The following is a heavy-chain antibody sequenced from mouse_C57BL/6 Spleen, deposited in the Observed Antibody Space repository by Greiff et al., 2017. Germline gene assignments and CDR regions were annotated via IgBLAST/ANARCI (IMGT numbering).Heavy chain of an antibody. CDR2: IRLKSDNYAT. Sequence: GMLVESGGGLVQPGGSMKLSCVASGSTFSNYWMNWVRQSPEKGLEWVAQIRLKSDNYATHYAESVKGRFTISRDDSKSSVYLQMNNLRAEDTGIYYCTVITTVVAKDYWGQGTTLTVSS. D-gene: IGHD1-1*01. V-gene: IGHV6-3*01. CDR1: GSTFSNYW. J-gene: IGHJ2*01. CDR3: TVITTVVAKDY.